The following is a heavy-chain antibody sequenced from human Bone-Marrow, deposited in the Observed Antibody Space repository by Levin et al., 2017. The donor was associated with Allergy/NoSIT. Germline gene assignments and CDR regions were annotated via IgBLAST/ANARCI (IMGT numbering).Heavy chain of an antibody. CDR2: ISGSGGST. Sequence: PGGSLRLSCAASGFTFSSYAMIWVRQAPGKGLEWVSGISGSGGSTYYPDFVKGRFTISRDNSKNTLYLQMSSLRAEDTAVYYCAKDRGGGGAYPLWFDPWGQGTLVTVSS. CDR3: AKDRGGGGAYPLWFDP. CDR1: GFTFSSYA. J-gene: IGHJ5*02. V-gene: IGHV3-23*01. D-gene: IGHD3-10*01.